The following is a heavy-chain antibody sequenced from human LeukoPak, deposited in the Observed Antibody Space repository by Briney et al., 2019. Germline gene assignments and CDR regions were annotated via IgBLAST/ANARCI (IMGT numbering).Heavy chain of an antibody. J-gene: IGHJ4*02. D-gene: IGHD3-22*01. CDR2: IKQDGSEK. Sequence: PGGSLRLSCAASGFTFSSYWMSWVRQAPGKGLEWVANIKQDGSEKYYVDSVKGRFTISRDNAKNSLYLQMNSLRDEDTAVYYCARTSKYYYDSSGYYSFDYWGQGTLVTVSS. CDR1: GFTFSSYW. V-gene: IGHV3-7*02. CDR3: ARTSKYYYDSSGYYSFDY.